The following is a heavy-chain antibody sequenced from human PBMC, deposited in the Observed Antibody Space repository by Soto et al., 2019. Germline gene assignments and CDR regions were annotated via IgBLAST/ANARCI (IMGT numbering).Heavy chain of an antibody. CDR3: ARDYSSYGPFDY. CDR2: ISGSGGST. J-gene: IGHJ4*02. D-gene: IGHD5-18*01. CDR1: GFTFSSCA. Sequence: GGSLRLSCAASGFTFSSCAMSWVRQAPGKGLEWVSAISGSGGSTYYADSVKGRFTISRDNAKNSLYLQMNSLRAEDTAVYYCARDYSSYGPFDYWGQGTLVTVSS. V-gene: IGHV3-23*01.